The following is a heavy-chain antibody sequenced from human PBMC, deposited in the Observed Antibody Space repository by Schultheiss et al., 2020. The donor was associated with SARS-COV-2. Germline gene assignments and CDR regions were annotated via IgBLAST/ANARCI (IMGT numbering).Heavy chain of an antibody. CDR3: ARHLVAQCYYYYGMDV. CDR1: GGSISSYY. CDR2: IYYSGST. J-gene: IGHJ6*02. Sequence: SETLSLTCTVSGGSISSYYWSWIRQPPGKGLEWIGYIYYSGSTNYNPSLKSRVTISVDTSKNQFSLKLSSVTAADTAVYYCARHLVAQCYYYYGMDVWGQGTTVTVSS. V-gene: IGHV4-59*08.